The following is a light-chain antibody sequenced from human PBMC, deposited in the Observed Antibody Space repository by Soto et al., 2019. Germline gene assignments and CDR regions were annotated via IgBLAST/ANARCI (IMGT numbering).Light chain of an antibody. Sequence: EIVLTQSPATLSLSPGERATLSCRASQGIRDLLAWYQHRPGQSPRLLIYDASMRAAGIPTRFSGSGSGTDFTLTIISLEPEDFAMYYCHQRSDWPRAFGQGTRVDI. CDR2: DAS. J-gene: IGKJ1*01. V-gene: IGKV3-11*01. CDR3: HQRSDWPRA. CDR1: QGIRDL.